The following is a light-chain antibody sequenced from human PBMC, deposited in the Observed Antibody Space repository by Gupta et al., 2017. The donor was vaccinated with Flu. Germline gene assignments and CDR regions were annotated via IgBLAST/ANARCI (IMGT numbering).Light chain of an antibody. CDR3: QQSHSSPPT. CDR2: AAS. Sequence: IHMTQSPSSLSASVGDRLTITCRASQSISTSLNWYQQKPGEAPKFLIYAASSLKSGVPSRFSGSGSGTEFTLTISSLQPEDFATYYCQQSHSSPPTFGQGTKLEIK. CDR1: QSISTS. J-gene: IGKJ2*01. V-gene: IGKV1-39*01.